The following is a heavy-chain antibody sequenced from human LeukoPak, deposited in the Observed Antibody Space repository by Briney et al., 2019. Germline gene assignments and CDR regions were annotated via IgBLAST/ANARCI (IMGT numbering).Heavy chain of an antibody. CDR3: ARDLRHFDWSWLYYFDY. V-gene: IGHV3-7*01. CDR2: IKQDGSEK. D-gene: IGHD3-9*01. CDR1: GFTFSSYW. Sequence: GGSLRLSCAASGFTFSSYWMSWVRQAPGKGLEWVANIKQDGSEKYYVDSVKGRFTISRDNAKNSLYLQMNSLRAEDTAVYYCARDLRHFDWSWLYYFDYWGQGTLVTVSS. J-gene: IGHJ4*02.